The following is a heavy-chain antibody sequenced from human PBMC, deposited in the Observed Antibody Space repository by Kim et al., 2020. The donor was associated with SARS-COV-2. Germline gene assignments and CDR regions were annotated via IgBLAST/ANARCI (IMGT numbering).Heavy chain of an antibody. D-gene: IGHD6-13*01. J-gene: IGHJ4*02. CDR3: ARDPDTSSKVDY. Sequence: YYPESVKGRFTISRDNAKNSLYLQMDSLRVEDTAVYYCARDPDTSSKVDYWGQGTLVTVSS. V-gene: IGHV3-11*01.